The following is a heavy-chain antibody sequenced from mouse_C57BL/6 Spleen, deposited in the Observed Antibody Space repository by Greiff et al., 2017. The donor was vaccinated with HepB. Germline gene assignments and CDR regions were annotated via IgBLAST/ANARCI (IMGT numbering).Heavy chain of an antibody. J-gene: IGHJ1*03. CDR1: GYTFTSYW. Sequence: QVHVKQPGTELVKPGASVKLSCKASGYTFTSYWMHWVKQRPGQGLEWIGNINPSNGGTNYNEKFKSKATLTVDKSSSTAYMQLSSLTSEDSAVYYCARERGSSYDWYFDVWGTGTTVTVSS. V-gene: IGHV1-53*01. CDR3: ARERGSSYDWYFDV. CDR2: INPSNGGT. D-gene: IGHD1-1*01.